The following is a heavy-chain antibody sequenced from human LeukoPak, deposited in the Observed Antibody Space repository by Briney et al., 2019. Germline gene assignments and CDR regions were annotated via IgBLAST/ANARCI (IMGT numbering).Heavy chain of an antibody. CDR2: IIPIFGTA. CDR1: GGTFSSYA. D-gene: IGHD4-17*01. V-gene: IGHV1-69*05. CDR3: AITDGDYDLYYFDY. Sequence: VASEKVSCKTSGGTFSSYAISWVRQAPGQGLEWMGRIIPIFGTANYAQKFQGRVTITTDESTSTAYMELSSLRSEDTAVYYCAITDGDYDLYYFDYWGQGTLVTVPS. J-gene: IGHJ4*02.